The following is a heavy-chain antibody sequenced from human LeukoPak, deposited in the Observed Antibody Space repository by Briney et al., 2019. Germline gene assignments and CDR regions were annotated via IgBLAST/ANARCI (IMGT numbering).Heavy chain of an antibody. D-gene: IGHD6-13*01. J-gene: IGHJ4*02. CDR1: GYTFTGYY. CDR2: INPNSGGT. V-gene: IGHV1-2*06. CDR3: ARDTHSSAAGDFDY. Sequence: GASVKVSCKASGYTFTGYYMHWVRQAPGQGLEWMGRINPNSGGTNYAQKFQGGVTMTRDTSISTAYMELSTLRSDDTAVYYCARDTHSSAAGDFDYWGQGTLVTVS.